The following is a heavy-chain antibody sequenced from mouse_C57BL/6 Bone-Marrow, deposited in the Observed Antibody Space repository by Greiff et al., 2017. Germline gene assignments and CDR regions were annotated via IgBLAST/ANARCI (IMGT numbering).Heavy chain of an antibody. J-gene: IGHJ3*01. CDR1: GYTFTSYG. V-gene: IGHV1-58*01. Sequence: EVQGVESGAELVRPGSSVKMSCKTSGYTFTSYGINWVKQRPGQGLEWIGYIYIGNGYTEYNEKFKGKATLTSDTSSSTAYMQLSSLTSEDSAIYFCARYPRVYYGSWCAYWGQGTLVTVSA. CDR2: IYIGNGYT. D-gene: IGHD1-1*01. CDR3: ARYPRVYYGSWCAY.